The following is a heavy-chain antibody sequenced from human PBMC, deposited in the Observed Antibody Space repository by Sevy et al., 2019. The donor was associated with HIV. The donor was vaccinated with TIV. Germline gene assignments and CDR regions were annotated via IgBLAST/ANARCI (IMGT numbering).Heavy chain of an antibody. D-gene: IGHD2-15*01. J-gene: IGHJ4*02. CDR3: AREISGVCCTFDY. V-gene: IGHV4-34*01. CDR1: GGSLSGYC. CDR2: INDSDST. Sequence: SETLSLTCAVYGGSLSGYCWSWIRQPPGKGLEWIGEINDSDSTNYNPSLKSRVTISVDTSKNQFSLKLHSVTAADTAVYYCAREISGVCCTFDYWSQGTLVTVSS.